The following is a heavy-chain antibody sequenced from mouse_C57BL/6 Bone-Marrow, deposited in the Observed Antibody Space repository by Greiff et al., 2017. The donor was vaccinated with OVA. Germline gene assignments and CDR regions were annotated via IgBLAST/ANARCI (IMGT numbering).Heavy chain of an antibody. D-gene: IGHD3-2*02. Sequence: QVQLQQSGAELARPGASVKLSCKASGYTFTSYGISWVKQRTGQGLEWIGEIYPRSGNTYYNEKFKGKATLTADTSSSTAYMELRSLTSEDSAVYFCARRGGWYWYFDVWGTGTTVTVSS. V-gene: IGHV1-81*01. CDR2: IYPRSGNT. CDR1: GYTFTSYG. J-gene: IGHJ1*03. CDR3: ARRGGWYWYFDV.